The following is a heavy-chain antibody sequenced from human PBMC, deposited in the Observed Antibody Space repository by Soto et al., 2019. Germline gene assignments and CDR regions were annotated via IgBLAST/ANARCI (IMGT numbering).Heavy chain of an antibody. J-gene: IGHJ4*02. D-gene: IGHD3-9*01. CDR2: ISAYNGNT. CDR1: GYTFTSYG. CDR3: ARDLGYYDILTGLPTFDY. Sequence: GASVKVSCKASGYTFTSYGISWVRQAPGQRLEWMGWISAYNGNTNYAQKLQGRVTMTTDTSTSTAYMELRSLRSDDTAVYYCARDLGYYDILTGLPTFDYWGQGTLVTVSS. V-gene: IGHV1-18*01.